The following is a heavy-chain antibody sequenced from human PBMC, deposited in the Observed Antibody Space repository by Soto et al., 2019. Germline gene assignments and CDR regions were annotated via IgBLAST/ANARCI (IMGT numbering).Heavy chain of an antibody. V-gene: IGHV4-31*03. J-gene: IGHJ4*02. CDR2: IYYSGTT. Sequence: PSETLSLTCTVSGGSISTTGYYWSWIRQRPDRGLEWIGYIYYSGTTYYNPSLQSRVSISVDTSNNQFSLNLRSVTAADTAVYYCARVSTGATYYFDSWGQGALVTVSS. CDR3: ARVSTGATYYFDS. CDR1: GGSISTTGYY. D-gene: IGHD7-27*01.